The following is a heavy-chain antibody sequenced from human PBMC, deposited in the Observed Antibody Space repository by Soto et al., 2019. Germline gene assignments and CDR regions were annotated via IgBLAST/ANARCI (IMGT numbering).Heavy chain of an antibody. CDR2: IYYSGST. J-gene: IGHJ5*02. D-gene: IGHD1-1*01. CDR1: GGSISSYY. CDR3: ARVRLDPRHTNWFDP. Sequence: PSETLSLTCTVSGGSISSYYWSWIRQPPGKGLEWIGYIYYSGSTNYNPSLKSRVTISVDTSKNQFSLKLSSVTAADTAVYYCARVRLDPRHTNWFDPWGQGTLVTVSS. V-gene: IGHV4-59*01.